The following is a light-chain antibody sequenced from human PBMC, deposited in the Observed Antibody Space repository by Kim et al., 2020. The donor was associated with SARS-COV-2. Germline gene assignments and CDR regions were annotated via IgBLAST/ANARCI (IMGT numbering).Light chain of an antibody. Sequence: SPGERATLSCRASQTVNNKLVWYQQKPGQAPRLLIYGATTRATGVPARFIGSGSGTDFTLTISSLQSEDFAVYYCQQSNNWPPFTFGQGTKLDIK. J-gene: IGKJ1*01. CDR2: GAT. CDR1: QTVNNK. CDR3: QQSNNWPPFT. V-gene: IGKV3-15*01.